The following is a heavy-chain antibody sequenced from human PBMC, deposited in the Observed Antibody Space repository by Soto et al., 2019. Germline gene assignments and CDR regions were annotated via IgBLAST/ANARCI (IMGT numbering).Heavy chain of an antibody. V-gene: IGHV6-1*01. CDR3: ARDYCSSTSCYGSYYYYMDV. D-gene: IGHD2-2*01. CDR2: TYYRSKWYN. Sequence: SQTLSLTCVISGDSVSSNSAAWNWIRQSPSRGLEWLGRTYYRSKWYNDYAVSVKSRITINPDTSKNQFSLQLNSVTPEDTAVYYCARDYCSSTSCYGSYYYYMDVWGKGTTVTVSS. J-gene: IGHJ6*03. CDR1: GDSVSSNSAA.